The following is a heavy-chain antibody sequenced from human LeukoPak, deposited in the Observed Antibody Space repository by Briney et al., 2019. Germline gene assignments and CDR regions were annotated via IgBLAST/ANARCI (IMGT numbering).Heavy chain of an antibody. Sequence: SQTLSLTCAISGDSVSNNRAAWHWIRQSPSRGLEWLARTYYRSKWNNDYALSVQGRITVTADSSKNQFSLQLSSVTAADTAVYYCARGPYYDFWSGPFDPWGQGTLVTVSS. V-gene: IGHV6-1*01. CDR2: TYYRSKWNN. CDR3: ARGPYYDFWSGPFDP. CDR1: GDSVSNNRAA. D-gene: IGHD3-3*01. J-gene: IGHJ5*02.